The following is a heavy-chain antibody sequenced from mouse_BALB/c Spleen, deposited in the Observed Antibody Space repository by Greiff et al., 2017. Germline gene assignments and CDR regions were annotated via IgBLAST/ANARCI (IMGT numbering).Heavy chain of an antibody. D-gene: IGHD1-1*01. J-gene: IGHJ3*01. Sequence: VQLQQSGAELVRPGASVKLSCTASGFTFTDYEMHWVKQTPVQGLEWIGSIHPGSGGTAYNPKFKGKATLTADTSSSTDYMELSSLTSEDSAVYYGTRLGTTVVEGFAYWGQGTLVTVSA. V-gene: IGHV1-15*01. CDR1: GFTFTDYE. CDR3: TRLGTTVVEGFAY. CDR2: IHPGSGGT.